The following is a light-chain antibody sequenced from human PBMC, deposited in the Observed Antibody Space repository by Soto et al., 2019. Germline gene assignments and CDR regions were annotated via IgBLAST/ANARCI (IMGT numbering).Light chain of an antibody. CDR2: GAS. Sequence: EIVLTQSPGTLSLSPGERATLSCRARQSVSSSYLAWYQQRPGQAPRLLIYGASIRATGIPDRFSGSGSGTDFTLTVSSLQPEDLATYYCQQLFTYPPTFGPGTKVDIK. CDR3: QQLFTYPPT. V-gene: IGKV3-20*01. CDR1: QSVSSSY. J-gene: IGKJ3*01.